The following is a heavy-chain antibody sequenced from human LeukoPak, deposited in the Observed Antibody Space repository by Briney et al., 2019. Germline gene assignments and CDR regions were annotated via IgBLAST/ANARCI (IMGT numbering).Heavy chain of an antibody. CDR3: AKAYMGNYYYYYMDV. D-gene: IGHD7-27*01. CDR2: INKDGSDK. J-gene: IGHJ6*03. Sequence: PGGSLRLSCAASGFSFSNYRMSWVRQAPGKGLEWVAHINKDGSDKYYVDSVKGRFTISRDNSKNSLYLQMNSLRTGDTALYYCAKAYMGNYYYYYMDVWGKGTTVTVSS. CDR1: GFSFSNYR. V-gene: IGHV3-7*03.